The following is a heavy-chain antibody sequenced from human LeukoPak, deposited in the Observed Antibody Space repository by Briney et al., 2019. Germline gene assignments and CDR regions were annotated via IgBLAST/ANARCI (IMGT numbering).Heavy chain of an antibody. Sequence: ASVKVSCKVSGYTLSELSMHWVRQAPGKGLEWMGGFDPEDGETIYAQKFQGRVTMTEDTSTDTAYMQLSSLRSEDTAVYYCARTRSIAVAGTDPNWFDPWGQGTLVTVSS. V-gene: IGHV1-24*01. CDR2: FDPEDGET. CDR3: ARTRSIAVAGTDPNWFDP. CDR1: GYTLSELS. D-gene: IGHD6-13*01. J-gene: IGHJ5*02.